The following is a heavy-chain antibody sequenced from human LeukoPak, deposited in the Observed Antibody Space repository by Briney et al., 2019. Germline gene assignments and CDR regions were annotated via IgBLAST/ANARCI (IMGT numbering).Heavy chain of an antibody. Sequence: PGGSLRLSCAASGFTFSTYAMNWVRQAPGKSLEWVSAISGSGGSTYYADSVKGRFTISRDNSKNTLYLQMNSLRAEDTAVYYCAKNSIAVADYWGQGTLVTVSS. CDR2: ISGSGGST. J-gene: IGHJ4*02. CDR1: GFTFSTYA. V-gene: IGHV3-23*01. D-gene: IGHD6-19*01. CDR3: AKNSIAVADY.